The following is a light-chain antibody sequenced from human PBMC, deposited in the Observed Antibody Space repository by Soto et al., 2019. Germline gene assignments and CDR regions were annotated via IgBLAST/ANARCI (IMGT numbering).Light chain of an antibody. CDR3: QQRSKWPLT. CDR2: GAS. J-gene: IGKJ4*01. CDR1: RSVGSY. Sequence: IVLTQSPATLSLSPGERAALSCRASRSVGSYLAWYQQKPGQAPRLLIYGASSRATGIPDRFSGSGSGTDFTLTISRLEPEDFAVYYCQQRSKWPLTFGGGTKVDIK. V-gene: IGKV3-11*01.